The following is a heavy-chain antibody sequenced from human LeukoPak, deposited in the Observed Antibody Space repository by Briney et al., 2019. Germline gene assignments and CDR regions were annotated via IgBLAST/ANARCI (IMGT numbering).Heavy chain of an antibody. J-gene: IGHJ4*02. D-gene: IGHD4-17*01. CDR3: ARHLRRSTNRYFEY. CDR1: GGSISGYY. CDR2: VHTDGTT. V-gene: IGHV4-59*08. Sequence: SETLSLTCSVSGGSISGYYWSWIRQPPGKGLEWIAYVHTDGTTSYNPSLEGRVTISVDTWKSQFSLKMTSVTAADTAVYFCARHLRRSTNRYFEYWGQGTLVTVSS.